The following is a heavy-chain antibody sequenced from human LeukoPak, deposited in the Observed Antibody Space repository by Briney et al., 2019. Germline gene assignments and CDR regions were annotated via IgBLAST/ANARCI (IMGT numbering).Heavy chain of an antibody. CDR2: IASDGSST. CDR3: ARGRPHGNDY. J-gene: IGHJ4*02. V-gene: IGHV3-74*01. CDR1: GFTFSTYW. Sequence: GGSLRLSCAASGFTFSTYWMNWVRQAPGKGLVWVSRIASDGSSTTYADSAKGRFSISRDNAKNTLYLEMNSLRVEDTAVYYCARGRPHGNDYWGQGTLVTVSS. D-gene: IGHD4-23*01.